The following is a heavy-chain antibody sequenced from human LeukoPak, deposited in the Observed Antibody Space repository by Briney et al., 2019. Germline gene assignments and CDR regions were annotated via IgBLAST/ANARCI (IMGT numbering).Heavy chain of an antibody. V-gene: IGHV3-48*03. J-gene: IGHJ4*02. CDR3: XXXXXXXXSSGYYYSYPRFDY. CDR2: ISSSGSTI. D-gene: IGHD3-22*01. Sequence: PGGSLRLSCAASGFTFSSYEMNWVRQAPGKGLEWVSYISSSGSTIYYADSVKGRFTISRDNAKNSLYLQMTSLRAEDTAVYYXXXXXXXXXSSGYYYSYPRFDYWGQGTLVTVSS. CDR1: GFTFSSYE.